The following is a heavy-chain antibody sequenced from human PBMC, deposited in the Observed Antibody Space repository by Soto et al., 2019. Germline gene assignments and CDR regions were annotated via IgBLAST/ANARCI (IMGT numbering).Heavy chain of an antibody. CDR1: GGTFSSYA. CDR2: IIPIFGTA. Sequence: SVKVSCKASGGTFSSYAISWVRQAPGQGLEWMGGIIPIFGTANYAQKFQGRVTITADESTSTAYMELSSLRSEDTAVYYCASGYCSGGSCYISNYYCYGMDVWGQGTTVTVSS. J-gene: IGHJ6*02. CDR3: ASGYCSGGSCYISNYYCYGMDV. D-gene: IGHD2-15*01. V-gene: IGHV1-69*13.